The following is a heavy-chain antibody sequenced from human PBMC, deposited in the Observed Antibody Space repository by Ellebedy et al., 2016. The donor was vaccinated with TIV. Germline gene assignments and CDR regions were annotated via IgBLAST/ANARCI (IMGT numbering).Heavy chain of an antibody. V-gene: IGHV4-34*01. D-gene: IGHD6-13*01. J-gene: IGHJ5*02. CDR2: INHSGST. CDR1: GGSFSGYY. CDR3: ARLSSSSWYARLTWFDP. Sequence: MPSETLSLTCAVYGGSFSGYYWSWIRQPPGKGLEWIGEINHSGSTNYNPSLKSRVTISVDTSKNQFSLKLSSVTAADTAVYYCARLSSSSWYARLTWFDPWGQGTLVTVSS.